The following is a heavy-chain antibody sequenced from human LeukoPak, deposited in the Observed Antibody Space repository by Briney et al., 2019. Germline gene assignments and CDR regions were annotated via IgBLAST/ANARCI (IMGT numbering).Heavy chain of an antibody. CDR2: SRNRAKSYAT. J-gene: IGHJ4*02. D-gene: IGHD1-26*01. CDR1: GFTFSDYY. Sequence: GGSLRLSCAVSGFTFSDYYLDWVRQAPGKGLEWVGRSRNRAKSYATEYAASVRGRFTVSREDSKNSLYLQMNSLRAEDTAVYYCAKTMGAIDHDYWGQGTLVTVSS. V-gene: IGHV3-72*01. CDR3: AKTMGAIDHDY.